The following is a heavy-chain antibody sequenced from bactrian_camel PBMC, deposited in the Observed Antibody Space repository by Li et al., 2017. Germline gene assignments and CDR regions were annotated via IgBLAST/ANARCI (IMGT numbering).Heavy chain of an antibody. Sequence: HVQLVESGGGSVQAGGSLRLSCAVSGYTDRRTCMAWFRQAPGKEREGVARIWVGYAGYDSVDYADFVEGRFTISRDTAKNTMYLQMNSLKPEDTAMYYCAARNRGDCYFVFIIPHFNYWGQGTQVTVS. D-gene: IGHD3*01. V-gene: IGHV3-3*01. J-gene: IGHJ4*01. CDR1: GYTDRRTC. CDR2: IWVGYAGYDSV. CDR3: AARNRGDCYFVFIIPHFNY.